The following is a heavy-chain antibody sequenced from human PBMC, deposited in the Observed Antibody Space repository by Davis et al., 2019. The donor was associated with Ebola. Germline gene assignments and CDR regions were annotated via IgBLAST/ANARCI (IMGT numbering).Heavy chain of an antibody. CDR1: GFTFSSYW. CDR2: IKQDGSEK. CDR3: ARADYGDPPVH. D-gene: IGHD4-17*01. J-gene: IGHJ4*02. V-gene: IGHV3-7*01. Sequence: GESLKISCAASGFTFSSYWMSWVRQAPGKGLEWVANIKQDGSEKYYVDSVKGRFTISRDNAKNSLYLQMNSLRAEDTAVYYCARADYGDPPVHWGQGTLVTVSS.